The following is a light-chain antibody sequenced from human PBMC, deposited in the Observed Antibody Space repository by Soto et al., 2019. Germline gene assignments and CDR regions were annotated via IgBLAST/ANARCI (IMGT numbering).Light chain of an antibody. CDR1: SSNLAYNS. V-gene: IGLV1-51*01. CDR2: DDN. CDR3: GAWDESLNVYV. Sequence: QSVLTQPPSVSAAPGQDVTISCSGSSSNLAYNSLSWYQQLPGTAPKLLIYDDNKRPSGIPARFSGSKSGTSATLGITGIETGEQADYYSGAWDESLNVYVFGSGTKVTVL. J-gene: IGLJ1*01.